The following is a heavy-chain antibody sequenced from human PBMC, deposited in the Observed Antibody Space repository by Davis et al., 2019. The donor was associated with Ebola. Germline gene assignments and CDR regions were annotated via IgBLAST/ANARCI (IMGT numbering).Heavy chain of an antibody. CDR1: GYSFTSYW. V-gene: IGHV5-10-1*04. CDR3: ARGYGGNSYSFDY. J-gene: IGHJ4*02. Sequence: GESLKISCNGSGYSFTSYWISWVRQMPGKGLEWMGRIDPSDSYTNYSPSFQGQVTISADKSISTAYLQWSSLKTSDTAMYYCARGYGGNSYSFDYWGQGTLVTVSS. D-gene: IGHD4-23*01. CDR2: IDPSDSYT.